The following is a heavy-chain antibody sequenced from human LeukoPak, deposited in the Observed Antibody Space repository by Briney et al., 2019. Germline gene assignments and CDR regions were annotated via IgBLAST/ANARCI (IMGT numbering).Heavy chain of an antibody. CDR2: FDPEDGET. CDR1: GYTLTELS. V-gene: IGHV1-24*01. CDR3: AKDGSHYGSGSSHDY. D-gene: IGHD3-10*01. Sequence: ASVKVSCKVSGYTLTELSMHWVRQAPGKGLEWMGGFDPEDGETIYAQKFQGRVTMTEDTSTDTAYMELSSLRSEDTAVYYCAKDGSHYGSGSSHDYWGQGTLVTVSS. J-gene: IGHJ4*02.